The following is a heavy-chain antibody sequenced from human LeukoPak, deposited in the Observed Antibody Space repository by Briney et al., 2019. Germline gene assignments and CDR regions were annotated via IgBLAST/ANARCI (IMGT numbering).Heavy chain of an antibody. CDR3: AKDKLVRGVSVFDY. CDR2: ISSSSSYI. D-gene: IGHD3-10*01. Sequence: GGSLRLSCAASGFTFSSYSMNWVRQAPGKGLEWVSSISSSSSYIYYADSAKGRFTISRDNAKNSLYLQMNSLRAEDTAVYYCAKDKLVRGVSVFDYWGQGTLVTVSS. CDR1: GFTFSSYS. V-gene: IGHV3-21*04. J-gene: IGHJ4*02.